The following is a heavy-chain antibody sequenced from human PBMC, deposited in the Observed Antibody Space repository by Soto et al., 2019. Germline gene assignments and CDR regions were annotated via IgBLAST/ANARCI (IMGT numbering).Heavy chain of an antibody. J-gene: IGHJ4*02. CDR2: VNHSGST. Sequence: SETLSLTCTVSGGSVSITTYYWSWIRQSPGKGLEWIGEVNHSGSTNYNPSLKSRVTISVDTSKNQFSLKLSSVTAADTAVYYCASRGYCSGGTCSIFDYWGQGTLVTVSS. D-gene: IGHD2-15*01. V-gene: IGHV4-39*07. CDR3: ASRGYCSGGTCSIFDY. CDR1: GGSVSITTYY.